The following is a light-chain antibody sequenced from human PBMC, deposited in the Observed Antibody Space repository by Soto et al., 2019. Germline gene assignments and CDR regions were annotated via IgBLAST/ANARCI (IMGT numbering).Light chain of an antibody. CDR2: DAS. CDR1: RSVTGY. Sequence: EIVLTQSPATLSLSPGERATLSCRASRSVTGYLAWYQQKPGQAPRLLIYDASSRATGIPPRFSGSGSGKDFTLTITSLEPEDFAVYYCQQRSDWPSTFGGGTKVEI. J-gene: IGKJ4*01. V-gene: IGKV3-11*01. CDR3: QQRSDWPST.